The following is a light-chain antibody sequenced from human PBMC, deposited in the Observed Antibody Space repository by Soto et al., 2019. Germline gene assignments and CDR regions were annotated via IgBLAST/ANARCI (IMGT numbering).Light chain of an antibody. V-gene: IGKV4-1*01. CDR2: WAS. CDR1: QTVLDSSNNKDY. Sequence: DIVMTQSPDSLAVSLGERATINCKSSQTVLDSSNNKDYLTWFQQKPGQSPKLVIYWASTRKSGVPDRFSGGGSGTDFTLTISSLQAEDVAVYYCQQYHSDPITFGQGTRLEIK. CDR3: QQYHSDPIT. J-gene: IGKJ5*01.